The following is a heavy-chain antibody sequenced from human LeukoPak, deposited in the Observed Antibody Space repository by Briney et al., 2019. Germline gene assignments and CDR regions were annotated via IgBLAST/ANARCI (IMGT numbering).Heavy chain of an antibody. D-gene: IGHD3-22*01. CDR3: ARSYWLIYFDS. V-gene: IGHV4-30-4*01. CDR2: ISYSGST. CDR1: GGSVSSDDYY. J-gene: IGHJ4*02. Sequence: SAQTLSLTCTLSGGSVSSDDYYWSWIRQPPGKDLEWIGYISYSGSTYYNPSLKSRVSMSQDTSKNQFSLKLTTVTAADTAVYYCARSYWLIYFDSWGQGTLVTVSS.